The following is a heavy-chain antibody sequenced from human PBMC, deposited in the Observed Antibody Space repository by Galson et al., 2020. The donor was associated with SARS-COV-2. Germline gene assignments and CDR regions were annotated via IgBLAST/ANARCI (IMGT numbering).Heavy chain of an antibody. J-gene: IGHJ4*02. CDR1: GGSVSSTSYH. CDR2: FYYSANT. D-gene: IGHD6-19*01. Sequence: SETLSLTCTVSGGSVSSTSYHWSWIRQPPGKGLEWIGYFYYSANTNYNPSLKNRVTISVDTSKNQFSLRLSSLTAADTAVYYCARSLRPGSAWQTPARSGYYFDSWGQGTLVTVSS. V-gene: IGHV4-61*01. CDR3: ARSLRPGSAWQTPARSGYYFDS.